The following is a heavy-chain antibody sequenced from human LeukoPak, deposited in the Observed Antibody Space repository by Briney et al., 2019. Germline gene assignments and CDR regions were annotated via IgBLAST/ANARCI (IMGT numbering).Heavy chain of an antibody. D-gene: IGHD5-12*01. CDR1: GGSISSYY. CDR3: ARRGRDIVAMTFDY. CDR2: IYYSGST. J-gene: IGHJ4*02. Sequence: SETLSLTCTVSGGSISSYYWSWIRQPPGKGREWIGYIYYSGSTNYNPSLKSRVAISVDTSKNQFSLTLTSVTAADTAVYYCARRGRDIVAMTFDYWGQGTLVTVSS. V-gene: IGHV4-59*08.